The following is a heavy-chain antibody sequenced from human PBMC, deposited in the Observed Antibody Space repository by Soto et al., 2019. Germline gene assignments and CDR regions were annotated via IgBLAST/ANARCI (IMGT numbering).Heavy chain of an antibody. CDR3: AQQLVRTLSYYYYYGMDV. Sequence: ASVKVSCKASGYTFTSYGTSWVRQAPGQGLEWMGWISAYNGNTNYAQKLQGRVTMTTDTSTSTAYMELRSLRSEDTAVYYCAQQLVRTLSYYYYYGMDVWGQGTTVTVS. D-gene: IGHD6-13*01. CDR2: ISAYNGNT. CDR1: GYTFTSYG. J-gene: IGHJ6*02. V-gene: IGHV1-18*01.